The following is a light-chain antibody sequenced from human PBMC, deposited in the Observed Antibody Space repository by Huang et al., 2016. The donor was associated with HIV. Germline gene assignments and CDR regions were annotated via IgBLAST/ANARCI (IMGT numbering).Light chain of an antibody. CDR1: HNINSN. CDR3: QQSQNTPWT. Sequence: DIQMTQSPSSLSASIGDRVTMTCRGSHNINSNLNLYQQKPGKAPQLLIFIATYLASGVPSRFSGSGSGTHFTLTINGLQPEDLATYFCQQSQNTPWTFGQGSRLEIK. CDR2: IAT. J-gene: IGKJ1*01. V-gene: IGKV1-39*01.